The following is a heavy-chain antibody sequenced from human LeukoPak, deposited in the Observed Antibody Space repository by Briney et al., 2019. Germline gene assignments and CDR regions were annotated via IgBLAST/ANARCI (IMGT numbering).Heavy chain of an antibody. J-gene: IGHJ6*02. CDR2: MNPNSGNT. CDR3: AREAGYCSSTSCSLYGMDV. D-gene: IGHD2-2*01. V-gene: IGHV1-8*01. CDR1: GYTFTSYD. Sequence: ASVKVSCKASGYTFTSYDINWVRQATGQGLEWMGWMNPNSGNTGYAQKFQGRVTMTRNTSISTAYMELRSLRSDDTAVYYCAREAGYCSSTSCSLYGMDVWGQGTTVTVSS.